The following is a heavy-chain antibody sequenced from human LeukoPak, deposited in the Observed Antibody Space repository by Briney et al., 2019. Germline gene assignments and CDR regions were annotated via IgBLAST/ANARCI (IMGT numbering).Heavy chain of an antibody. D-gene: IGHD3-22*01. CDR1: GYTFSGFY. CDR2: INPNSGGT. V-gene: IGHV1-2*02. J-gene: IGHJ4*02. Sequence: ASVKVSCKPSGYTFSGFYIHWVRQAPGQGLEWMGWINPNSGGTNYAQKFQGRVTMTRDTSISTAYMELSRLRSDDTAVYYCARASYYYDSSGYPGYYFDYWGQGTLVTVSS. CDR3: ARASYYYDSSGYPGYYFDY.